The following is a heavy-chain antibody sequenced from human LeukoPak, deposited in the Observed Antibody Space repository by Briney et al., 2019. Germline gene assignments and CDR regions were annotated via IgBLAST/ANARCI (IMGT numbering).Heavy chain of an antibody. Sequence: PSETLSLTCTVSGGSISIYYWSWIRQPPGKGLEWIGYIYYSGSTNYNPSLKSRVTISVDTSKNQFSLKLSSVTAADTAVYYCERGSGYYYDSSGYYYSDYWGQGTLVTVSS. CDR2: IYYSGST. CDR3: ERGSGYYYDSSGYYYSDY. CDR1: GGSISIYY. D-gene: IGHD3-22*01. J-gene: IGHJ4*02. V-gene: IGHV4-59*01.